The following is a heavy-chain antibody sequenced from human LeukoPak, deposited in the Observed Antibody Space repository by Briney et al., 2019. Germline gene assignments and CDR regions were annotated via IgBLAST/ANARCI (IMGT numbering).Heavy chain of an antibody. J-gene: IGHJ3*02. CDR3: ARGRAHYYDSSGYYFDAFDI. D-gene: IGHD3-22*01. Sequence: SETLSLICTVSGDSISSSSYYWGWIRQPPGKGLEWIGNIYYSGSTYYNPSLKSRVTISVDTSKNQFSLKLSSVTAADTAVYYCARGRAHYYDSSGYYFDAFDIWGQGTMVTVSS. CDR1: GDSISSSSYY. V-gene: IGHV4-39*07. CDR2: IYYSGST.